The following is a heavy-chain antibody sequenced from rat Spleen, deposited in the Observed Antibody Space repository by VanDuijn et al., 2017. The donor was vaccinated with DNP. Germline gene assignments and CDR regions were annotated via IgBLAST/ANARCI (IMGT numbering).Heavy chain of an antibody. Sequence: EVQLVESGGGLVQPGRSLKLSCAASGFTFSDYYMAWVRRAPTKGLEWVAYISYDGGYTYFGDSVKGRFTISRDNAKSTLYLQMNSLRSEDTATYYCARPDYWGQGVMVTVSS. CDR1: GFTFSDYY. CDR3: ARPDY. CDR2: ISYDGGYT. V-gene: IGHV5-22*01. J-gene: IGHJ2*01.